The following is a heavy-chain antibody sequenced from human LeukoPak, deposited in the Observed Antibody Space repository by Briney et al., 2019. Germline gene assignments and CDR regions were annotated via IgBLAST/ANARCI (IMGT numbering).Heavy chain of an antibody. Sequence: SETLSLTCTVSGGSISSYYWSWIRQPPGKGLEWIGYIYYSGSTNYNPSPKSRVAISVDTSKNQFSLKLSSVTAADTAVYYRARGCYSYAPDELAPINDYGMDVWGQGTTVTVSS. V-gene: IGHV4-59*01. CDR1: GGSISSYY. D-gene: IGHD5-18*01. J-gene: IGHJ6*02. CDR3: ARGCYSYAPDELAPINDYGMDV. CDR2: IYYSGST.